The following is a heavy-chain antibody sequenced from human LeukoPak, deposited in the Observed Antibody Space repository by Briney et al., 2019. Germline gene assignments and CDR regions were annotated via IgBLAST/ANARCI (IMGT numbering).Heavy chain of an antibody. CDR2: ISPGGGPT. D-gene: IGHD5-12*01. CDR1: GFPFPSHG. V-gene: IGHV3-23*01. J-gene: IGHJ4*02. CDR3: AKDGAWLRFDD. Sequence: PGGTLRLSCAGSGFPFPSHGMNWVRQAPGKGLEWVSGISPGGGPTYYADSVKGRFTISRDDVKSTLYLQMKNLRAEDTAVYYCAKDGAWLRFDDWGQGILVTVSS.